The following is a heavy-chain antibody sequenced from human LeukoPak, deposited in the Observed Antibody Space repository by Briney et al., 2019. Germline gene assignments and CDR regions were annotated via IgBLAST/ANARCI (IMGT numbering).Heavy chain of an antibody. CDR2: IYYSGST. J-gene: IGHJ4*02. D-gene: IGHD1-26*01. CDR3: ARGPFLNGATNFDY. CDR1: GGSISSYY. V-gene: IGHV4-59*01. Sequence: SETLSLTCTVSGGSISSYYWSWIRQPPGKRLEWIGYIYYSGSTNYNPSLKSRVTISVDTSKNQFSLKLSSVPAADTAVYYCARGPFLNGATNFDYWGQGTLVTVSS.